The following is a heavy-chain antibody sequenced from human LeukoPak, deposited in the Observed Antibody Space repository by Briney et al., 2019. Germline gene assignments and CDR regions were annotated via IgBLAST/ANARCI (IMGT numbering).Heavy chain of an antibody. Sequence: PGGSLRLSCAVSGFTFSTYAINWVRQAPGKGLEWVSSIGSRDGNTYYADSVKGRFTISRDNSRNTVYLQMNSLRADDTAIFYCAKGWYNSGWDWGQGTLVTVSS. CDR1: GFTFSTYA. CDR3: AKGWYNSGWD. D-gene: IGHD6-19*01. CDR2: IGSRDGNT. J-gene: IGHJ4*02. V-gene: IGHV3-23*01.